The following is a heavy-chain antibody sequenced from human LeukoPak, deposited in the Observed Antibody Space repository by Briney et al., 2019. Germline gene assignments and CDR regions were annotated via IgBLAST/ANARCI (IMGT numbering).Heavy chain of an antibody. V-gene: IGHV4-39*01. Sequence: SETLSLTCTVSGASMTSTIYYWGWIRQTPGKGLEWIGNIGNLLYEGSTYYNPSLKSRVTISVDTSKNQFSLKLSSVTGADRAVYYCARHEAFGGVIAPDYWGQGTLVTVSS. D-gene: IGHD3-16*02. J-gene: IGHJ4*02. CDR3: ARHEAFGGVIAPDY. CDR2: IGNLLYEGST. CDR1: GASMTSTIYY.